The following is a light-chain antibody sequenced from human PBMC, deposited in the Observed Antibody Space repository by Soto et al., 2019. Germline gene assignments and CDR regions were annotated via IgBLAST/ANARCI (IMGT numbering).Light chain of an antibody. CDR2: DAY. V-gene: IGKV3-11*01. CDR3: QLRHLWPIT. Sequence: EDGFTQSPVTLSLSPGERATLSCRASQSFRGMLAWYPQKPGQAPRILIYDAYNRATGIPPRFSGSGSGTDFTLTISSLEPEDSAVYYCQLRHLWPITFGQGTRPELK. J-gene: IGKJ5*01. CDR1: QSFRGM.